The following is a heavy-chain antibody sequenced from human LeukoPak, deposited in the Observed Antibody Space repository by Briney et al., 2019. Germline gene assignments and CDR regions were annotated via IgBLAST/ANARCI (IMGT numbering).Heavy chain of an antibody. CDR2: ISGSGGST. J-gene: IGHJ3*02. Sequence: GGSLRLSCAASGFTVGSSYMGWVRQAPGKGLEWVSAISGSGGSTYYADSVKGRFTISRDNSKNTLYLQMNSLRAEDTAVYYCAKARGYSYVDAFDIWGQGTMVTVSS. V-gene: IGHV3-23*01. CDR3: AKARGYSYVDAFDI. CDR1: GFTVGSSY. D-gene: IGHD5-18*01.